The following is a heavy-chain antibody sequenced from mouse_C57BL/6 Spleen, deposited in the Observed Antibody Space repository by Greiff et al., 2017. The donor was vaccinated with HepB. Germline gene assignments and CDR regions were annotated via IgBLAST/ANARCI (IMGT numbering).Heavy chain of an antibody. CDR2: ISGGGGNT. J-gene: IGHJ1*03. CDR3: ARRYYYGSSSYWYFDV. V-gene: IGHV5-9*01. D-gene: IGHD1-1*01. CDR1: GFTFSSYT. Sequence: EVQGVESGGGLVKPGGSLKLSCAASGFTFSSYTMSWVRQTPEKRLEWVATISGGGGNTYYPDSVKGRFTISRDNAKNTLYLQMSSLRSEDTALYYCARRYYYGSSSYWYFDVWGTGTTVTVSS.